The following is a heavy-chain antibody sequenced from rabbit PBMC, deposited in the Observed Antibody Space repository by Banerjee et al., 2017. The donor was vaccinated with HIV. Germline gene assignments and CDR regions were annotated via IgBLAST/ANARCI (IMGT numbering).Heavy chain of an antibody. J-gene: IGHJ4*01. CDR3: ARDGYDDYGDKTFFNL. CDR2: IYTSSGST. V-gene: IGHV1S43*01. D-gene: IGHD2-1*01. CDR1: GFDLSSYYY. Sequence: QEQLVESGGGLVKPGASLTLTCTASGFDLSSYYYMCWVRQAPGKGLELIACIYTSSGSTWYASWVNGRFTISRSTSLNTVDLKMTSLTAADTATYFCARDGYDDYGDKTFFNLWGPGTLVTVS.